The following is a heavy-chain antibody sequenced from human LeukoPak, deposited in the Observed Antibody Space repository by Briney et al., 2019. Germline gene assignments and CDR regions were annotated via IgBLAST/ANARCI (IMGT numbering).Heavy chain of an antibody. CDR1: EFTFSDYS. Sequence: GGSLILSCAASEFTFSDYSMNWVRQAPGKGLEWVSYIGDSSSIIWYADSVKGRFTISRDNAKNSLYLQVNSLRDEDTAVYYCARDKDYGFDYWGQGTLVTVSS. CDR3: ARDKDYGFDY. J-gene: IGHJ4*02. V-gene: IGHV3-48*02. D-gene: IGHD4/OR15-4a*01. CDR2: IGDSSSII.